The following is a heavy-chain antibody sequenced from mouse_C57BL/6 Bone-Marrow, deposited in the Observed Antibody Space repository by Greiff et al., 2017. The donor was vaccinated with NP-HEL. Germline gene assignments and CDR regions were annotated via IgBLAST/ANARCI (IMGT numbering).Heavy chain of an antibody. D-gene: IGHD2-3*01. CDR1: GYTFTSYW. CDR2: IHPNSGST. Sequence: VQLQQSGAELVKPGASVKLSCKASGYTFTSYWMHWVKQRPGQGLEWIGMIHPNSGSTNYNEKFKSKATLTVDKSSSTAYMQLSSLTSEDSAVYDCGRGGGYYVGYFDVWGTGTTVTVSS. J-gene: IGHJ1*03. V-gene: IGHV1-64*01. CDR3: GRGGGYYVGYFDV.